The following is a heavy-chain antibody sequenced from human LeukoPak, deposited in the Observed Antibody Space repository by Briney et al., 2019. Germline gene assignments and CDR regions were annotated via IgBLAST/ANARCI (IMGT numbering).Heavy chain of an antibody. CDR3: ARLGTTSWLDP. J-gene: IGHJ5*02. Sequence: ASVKVSCKASGYTFTSFGVTWVRQAPGQGLEWMGWISAYNGKTNYAQKFQGRVTMTTDTPASTAYMELRSLISDDTAVYYCARLGTTSWLDPWGQGTLLTVPS. CDR2: ISAYNGKT. CDR1: GYTFTSFG. V-gene: IGHV1-18*01. D-gene: IGHD4-17*01.